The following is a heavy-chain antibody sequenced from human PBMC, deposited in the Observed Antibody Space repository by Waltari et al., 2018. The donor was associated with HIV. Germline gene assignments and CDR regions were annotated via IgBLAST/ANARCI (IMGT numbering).Heavy chain of an antibody. CDR2: IYYSGST. D-gene: IGHD3-3*01. CDR3: ARTNYDFWSGYMYNWFDP. J-gene: IGHJ5*02. Sequence: QVQLQESGPGLVKPSETLSLTCTVSGGSISSYYWSWIRQPPGKGLEWIGYIYYSGSTNYNPSLKSRVTISVDTSKNQFSLKLSSVTAADTAVYYCARTNYDFWSGYMYNWFDPWGQGTLVTVSS. CDR1: GGSISSYY. V-gene: IGHV4-59*08.